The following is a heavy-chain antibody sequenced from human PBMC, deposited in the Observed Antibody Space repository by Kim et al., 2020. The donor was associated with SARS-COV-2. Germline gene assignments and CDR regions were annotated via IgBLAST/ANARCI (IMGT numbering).Heavy chain of an antibody. CDR1: GGTFSSYA. V-gene: IGHV1-69*13. Sequence: SVKVSSKASGGTFSSYAISWVRQAPGQGLEWMGGIIPIFGTANYAQKFQGRVTITADESTSTAYMELSSLRSEDTAVYYCARASYGWFGESLSYYYYGMDVWGQGTTVTVSS. J-gene: IGHJ6*02. CDR2: IIPIFGTA. D-gene: IGHD3-10*01. CDR3: ARASYGWFGESLSYYYYGMDV.